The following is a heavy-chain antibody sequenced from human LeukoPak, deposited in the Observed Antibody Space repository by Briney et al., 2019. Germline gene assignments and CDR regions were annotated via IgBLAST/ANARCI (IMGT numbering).Heavy chain of an antibody. Sequence: SETLSLTCTVSGGSISSYYWSWIRQPPGKGLEWIGSIYIDGITHYNSSLQSRVTLSIDTPKNHFSLRLTSVTAADTAVFYCARLFTRAWEYRYGMDVWGQGTAVTVSS. CDR2: IYIDGIT. D-gene: IGHD1-26*01. J-gene: IGHJ6*02. V-gene: IGHV4-4*08. CDR3: ARLFTRAWEYRYGMDV. CDR1: GGSISSYY.